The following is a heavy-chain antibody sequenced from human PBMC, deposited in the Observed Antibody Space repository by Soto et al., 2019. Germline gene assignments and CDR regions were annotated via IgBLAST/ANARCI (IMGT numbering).Heavy chain of an antibody. J-gene: IGHJ5*02. V-gene: IGHV4-39*01. D-gene: IGHD6-6*01. CDR3: ARQEIRSSYNWFDP. CDR2: IYYSGST. Sequence: KASETLSLTCTVSGGSISSSSYYWGWIRQPPGKGLEWIGSIYYSGSTYYNPSLKSRVTISVDTSKNQFSLKLSSVTAADTAVYYCARQEIRSSYNWFDPWGQGTLVTVSS. CDR1: GGSISSSSYY.